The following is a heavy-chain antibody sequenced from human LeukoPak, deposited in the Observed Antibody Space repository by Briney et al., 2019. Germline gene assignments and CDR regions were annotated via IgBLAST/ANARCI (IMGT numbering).Heavy chain of an antibody. Sequence: SVKVSCKASGGTFSSYAISWVRQAPGQGLEWMGGIIPIFGTANYAQKFQGRVTITADKSTSTAYMELSSLRSEDTAVYYCARDFLKKRIAAAGTNFDYWGQGTLVTVSS. V-gene: IGHV1-69*06. J-gene: IGHJ4*02. CDR3: ARDFLKKRIAAAGTNFDY. D-gene: IGHD6-13*01. CDR1: GGTFSSYA. CDR2: IIPIFGTA.